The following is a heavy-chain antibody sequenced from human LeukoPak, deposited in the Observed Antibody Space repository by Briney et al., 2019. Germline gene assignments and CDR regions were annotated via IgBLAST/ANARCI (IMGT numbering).Heavy chain of an antibody. Sequence: GGSLRLSCAASGFTFSSYGVHWVRQAPGKGLEWVAVIWYDGSNKYYADSVKGRFTISRDNSKNTLYLQMNSLRAEDTAVYYCARAGSSAWTNFDYWGQGTLVTVSS. V-gene: IGHV3-33*01. CDR3: ARAGSSAWTNFDY. CDR2: IWYDGSNK. J-gene: IGHJ4*02. D-gene: IGHD6-19*01. CDR1: GFTFSSYG.